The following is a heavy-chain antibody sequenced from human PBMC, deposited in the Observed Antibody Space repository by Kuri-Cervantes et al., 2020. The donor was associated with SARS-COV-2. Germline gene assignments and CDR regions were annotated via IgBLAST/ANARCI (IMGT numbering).Heavy chain of an antibody. D-gene: IGHD2-8*01. CDR1: GYSISSGYY. J-gene: IGHJ4*02. V-gene: IGHV4-38-2*02. CDR2: IYHSGST. CDR3: ARQYCTNGVCYTPFDY. Sequence: SETLSLTCTVSGYSISSGYYWGWIRQPPGKGLEWIGSIYHSGSTYYNPSLKSRVTISVDTSKNQFSLELSSVTAADTAVYYCARQYCTNGVCYTPFDYWGQGTLVTVSS.